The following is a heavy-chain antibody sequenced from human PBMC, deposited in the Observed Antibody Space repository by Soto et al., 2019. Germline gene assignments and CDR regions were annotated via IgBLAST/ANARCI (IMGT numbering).Heavy chain of an antibody. CDR1: GGTFSSYT. CDR2: IIPILGIA. D-gene: IGHD3-10*01. V-gene: IGHV1-69*02. Sequence: QVQLVQSGAEVKKPGSSVKVSCKASGGTFSSYTISWVRQAPGQGLEWMGRIIPILGIANYEQKFQGRVTITADKSTSAAYMELSSLRSEDTAVYYCARVRYYGSGSNRGAFDIWGQGTMVTVSS. J-gene: IGHJ3*02. CDR3: ARVRYYGSGSNRGAFDI.